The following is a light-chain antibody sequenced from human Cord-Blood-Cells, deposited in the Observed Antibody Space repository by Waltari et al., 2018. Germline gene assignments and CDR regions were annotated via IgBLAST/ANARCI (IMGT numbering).Light chain of an antibody. CDR1: QSISSY. CDR3: QQSYSIPYS. J-gene: IGKJ2*03. Sequence: IQMTQSPSSLSASVGDRVTITCRASQSISSYLNWYQQKPGKAPKLLIYAASSLQSGVPSRCSGSGSETDFTLTISSLQPEDFATYYCQQSYSIPYSFGQGTKVEMK. CDR2: AAS. V-gene: IGKV1-39*01.